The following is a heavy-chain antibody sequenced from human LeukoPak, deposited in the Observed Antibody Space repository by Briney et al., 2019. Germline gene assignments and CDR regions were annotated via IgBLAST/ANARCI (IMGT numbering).Heavy chain of an antibody. CDR3: ARGPRILAAGSYYFDY. CDR1: GFSFKDYY. Sequence: GGSLRLSCAASGFSFKDYYFSWIRQAPGKGLEWVSFINVNGGAMYYADFVKGRFTISRDNAKSSLYLEMNSLRVEDAAVYYCARGPRILAAGSYYFDYWGQGSLVTVSS. CDR2: INVNGGAM. V-gene: IGHV3-11*01. J-gene: IGHJ4*02. D-gene: IGHD6-13*01.